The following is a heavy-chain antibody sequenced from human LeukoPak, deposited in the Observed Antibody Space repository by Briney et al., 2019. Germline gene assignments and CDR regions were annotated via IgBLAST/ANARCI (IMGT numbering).Heavy chain of an antibody. Sequence: ASVKVSCKASGYTFTCYYMHWVRQAPGQGLEWMGWINPNSGGTNYAQKFQGRVTMTRDTSISTAYMELSRLRSDDTAVYYCARELSSGYYYDYWGQGTLVTVSS. CDR3: ARELSSGYYYDY. J-gene: IGHJ4*02. CDR1: GYTFTCYY. CDR2: INPNSGGT. D-gene: IGHD3-22*01. V-gene: IGHV1-2*02.